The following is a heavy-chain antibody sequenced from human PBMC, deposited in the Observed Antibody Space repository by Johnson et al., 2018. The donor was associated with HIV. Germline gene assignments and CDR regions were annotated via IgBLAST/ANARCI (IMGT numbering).Heavy chain of an antibody. CDR2: ISWNSGSI. CDR1: GFTFDDYA. V-gene: IGHV3-9*01. J-gene: IGHJ3*02. D-gene: IGHD2-15*01. Sequence: VQLVESGGGLVQPGRSLRLSCAASGFTFDDYAMHWVRQAPGKGLEWVSGISWNSGSIGYADSVKGRFTISRDNAKNSLYLQMNSLRVEDRAVYYCARDKGYCSGGSCAYDACDIWGQGTMVTVSS. CDR3: ARDKGYCSGGSCAYDACDI.